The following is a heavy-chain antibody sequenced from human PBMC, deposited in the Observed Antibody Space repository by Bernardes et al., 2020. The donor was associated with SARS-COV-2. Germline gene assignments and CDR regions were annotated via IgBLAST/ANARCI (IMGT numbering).Heavy chain of an antibody. V-gene: IGHV1-2*02. Sequence: ASVKVSCKASGYTFTGYYMHWVRQAPGQGLEWMGWINPNSGGTNYAQKFQGRVTMTRDTSISTAYMELSRLRSDDTAVYYCAREEGITIFGVVIDSPDYGMDVWGQGTTVTVSS. CDR2: INPNSGGT. CDR3: AREEGITIFGVVIDSPDYGMDV. J-gene: IGHJ6*02. D-gene: IGHD3-3*01. CDR1: GYTFTGYY.